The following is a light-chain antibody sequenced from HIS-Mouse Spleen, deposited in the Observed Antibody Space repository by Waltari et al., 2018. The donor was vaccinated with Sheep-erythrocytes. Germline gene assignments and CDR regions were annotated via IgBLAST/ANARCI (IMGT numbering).Light chain of an antibody. V-gene: IGLV3-1*01. CDR1: TLGDKY. CDR3: QAWDSSTAWV. Sequence: SYELTQPPSVSVSPGQTASITCSGDTLGDKYACWYQQKPGQSPVLVIYQDSKRPSGIPGRFSGSNSGNTATLTISGTQAMDEADYYCQAWDSSTAWVFGGGTKLTVL. J-gene: IGLJ3*02. CDR2: QDS.